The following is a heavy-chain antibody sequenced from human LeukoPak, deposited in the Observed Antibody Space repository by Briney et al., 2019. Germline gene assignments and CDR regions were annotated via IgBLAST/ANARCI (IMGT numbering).Heavy chain of an antibody. D-gene: IGHD4/OR15-4a*01. J-gene: IGHJ5*02. CDR1: GGSISSYY. Sequence: SETLSLTCTASGGSISSYYWSWIRQPPGKGLEWIGYIYYSGDTNYNPSLKNRVTLSVDTSRNQLSLQLSSVTTADTAVYYCVRGPYGASISKWFDPWGQGTLVIVSS. CDR2: IYYSGDT. V-gene: IGHV4-59*01. CDR3: VRGPYGASISKWFDP.